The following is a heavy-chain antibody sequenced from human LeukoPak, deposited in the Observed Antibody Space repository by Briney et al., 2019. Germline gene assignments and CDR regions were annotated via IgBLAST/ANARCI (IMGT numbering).Heavy chain of an antibody. CDR3: AGTRGGATLDY. V-gene: IGHV4-39*07. CDR2: IYYSGST. Sequence: SETLSLTCTVSGGSISSSSYYWGWIRQPPGKGLEWIGSIYYSGSTYYNPSLKSRVTISVDTSKNQFSLKLSSVTAADTAVYYCAGTRGGATLDYWGQGTLVTVSS. CDR1: GGSISSSSYY. D-gene: IGHD1-26*01. J-gene: IGHJ4*02.